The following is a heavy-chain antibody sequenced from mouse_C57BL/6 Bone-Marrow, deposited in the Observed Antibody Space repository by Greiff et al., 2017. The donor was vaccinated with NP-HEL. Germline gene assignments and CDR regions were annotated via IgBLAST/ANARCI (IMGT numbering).Heavy chain of an antibody. CDR1: GYAFTNYL. V-gene: IGHV1-54*01. J-gene: IGHJ2*01. Sequence: ESGAELVRPGTSVKVSCKASGYAFTNYLIEWVKQRPGQGLEWIGVINPGSGGTNYNEKFKGKATLTADKSSSTAYMQLSSLTSEDSAVYFCARGGYSNYFDYWGQGTTLTVSS. CDR2: INPGSGGT. CDR3: ARGGYSNYFDY. D-gene: IGHD2-5*01.